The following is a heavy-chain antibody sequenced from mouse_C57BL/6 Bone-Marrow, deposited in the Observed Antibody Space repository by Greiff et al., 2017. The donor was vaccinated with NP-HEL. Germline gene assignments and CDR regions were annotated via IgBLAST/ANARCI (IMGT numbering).Heavy chain of an antibody. CDR1: GYSITSGYY. D-gene: IGHD2-5*01. Sequence: EVQLQQSGPGLVKPSQSLSLTCSVTGYSITSGYYWNWLRQFPGNKLEWMGYISYDGSNNYNPSLKNRISITRDTSKNQFFLKLNSVTTEDTATYYCARGDSNSSFDDWGQGTTLTVSS. CDR2: ISYDGSN. V-gene: IGHV3-6*01. CDR3: ARGDSNSSFDD. J-gene: IGHJ2*01.